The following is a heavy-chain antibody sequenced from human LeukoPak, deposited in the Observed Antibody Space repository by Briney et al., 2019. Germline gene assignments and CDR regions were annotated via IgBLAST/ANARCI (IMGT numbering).Heavy chain of an antibody. CDR3: ARDASGSRPNY. Sequence: GGSLRLSCAASGFTVSSDYMTWVRQAPGKGLEWVSSIDGTGSTNYADSVRGRFTISRDNSKNTLYLQMNSLRAEDTAIYYCARDASGSRPNYWGQGTLVTVSS. CDR2: IDGTGST. V-gene: IGHV3-53*01. D-gene: IGHD3-10*01. J-gene: IGHJ4*02. CDR1: GFTVSSDY.